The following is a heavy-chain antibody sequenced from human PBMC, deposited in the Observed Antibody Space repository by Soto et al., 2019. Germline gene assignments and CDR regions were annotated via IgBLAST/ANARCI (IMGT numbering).Heavy chain of an antibody. CDR1: GGSISSGGYY. D-gene: IGHD2-15*01. CDR3: ARDDRGRIIY. CDR2: IYYSGST. Sequence: SETLSLTCTVSGGSISSGGYYWSWIRQHPGKGLEWIGYIYYSGSTYYNPSLKSRVTISVDTSKNQFSLKLSSVTAADTAVYYCARDDRGRIIYWGQGTLVTVSS. J-gene: IGHJ4*02. V-gene: IGHV4-31*03.